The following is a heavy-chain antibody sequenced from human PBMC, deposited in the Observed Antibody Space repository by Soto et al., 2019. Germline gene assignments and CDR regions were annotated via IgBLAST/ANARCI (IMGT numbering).Heavy chain of an antibody. CDR2: IDRTDSYS. J-gene: IGHJ6*02. Sequence: GESLKISCKASGNMFTSYWIIWVRQMPGKGLEWMGRIDRTDSYSNYNPSCEGHVTMSVAKSISTAYLQWSTLKTSDTAIYYCARQERRTLQQAHYYYGMDVWGQGTSVTVSS. CDR3: ARQERRTLQQAHYYYGMDV. D-gene: IGHD6-13*01. CDR1: GNMFTSYW. V-gene: IGHV5-10-1*01.